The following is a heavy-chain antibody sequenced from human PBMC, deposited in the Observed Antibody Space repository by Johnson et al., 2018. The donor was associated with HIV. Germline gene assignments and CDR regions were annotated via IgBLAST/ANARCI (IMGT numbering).Heavy chain of an antibody. D-gene: IGHD3-16*01. CDR1: GFTVSSNY. CDR3: AKDERQMGGWSHAFDI. Sequence: QVQLVESGGGLIQPGGSLRLSCAASGFTVSSNYMSWVRQAPGKGLEWVSFIRYDGSNKYYADSVKGRFTISRDNSKNTLYLQMNSLRAEDTAVYYCAKDERQMGGWSHAFDIWGQGTMVTVS. CDR2: IRYDGSNK. J-gene: IGHJ3*02. V-gene: IGHV3-30*02.